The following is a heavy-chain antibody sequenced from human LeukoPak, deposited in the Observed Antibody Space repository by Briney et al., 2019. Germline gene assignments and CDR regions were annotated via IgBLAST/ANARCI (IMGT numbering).Heavy chain of an antibody. Sequence: GGSLRLSCAASGFTFSSYAMSWVRQAPGMGLEWVSAISGSGGSTYYADSVKGRFTISRDNSKNTLYLQMNSLRAEDTAVYYCAKRQGNCSSTSCYRDYYYYGMDVWGQGTTVTVSS. V-gene: IGHV3-23*01. CDR3: AKRQGNCSSTSCYRDYYYYGMDV. D-gene: IGHD2-2*02. CDR1: GFTFSSYA. J-gene: IGHJ6*02. CDR2: ISGSGGST.